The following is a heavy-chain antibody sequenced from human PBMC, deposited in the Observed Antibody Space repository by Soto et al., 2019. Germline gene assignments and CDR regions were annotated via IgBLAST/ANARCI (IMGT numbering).Heavy chain of an antibody. CDR2: ISSSASYT. CDR3: ARDTGDSSTWTNWFDP. V-gene: IGHV3-21*01. CDR1: GFTFSSYT. D-gene: IGHD6-13*01. J-gene: IGHJ5*02. Sequence: TGGSLRLSCAASGFTFSSYTMNWVRQAPGKGLEWVSSISSSASYTYSADSVKGRFTISRDNAHNSLYLQMSSLRAEDTAIYFCARDTGDSSTWTNWFDPWGQGTLVTVSS.